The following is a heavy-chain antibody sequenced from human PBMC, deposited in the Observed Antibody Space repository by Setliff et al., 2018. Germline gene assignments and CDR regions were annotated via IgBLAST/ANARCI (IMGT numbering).Heavy chain of an antibody. CDR3: ARDGQYYGSGFYSTRYYYSYGLDV. CDR2: INPGNGNT. Sequence: ASVKVSCKASGYTFTTYDLHWVRQAPGQRPEWMGWINPGNGNTKYSPKFQDRVTISRATSASTGYMGLTSLTSEDTAVYYCARDGQYYGSGFYSTRYYYSYGLDVWGQGTTVTVSS. V-gene: IGHV1-3*01. J-gene: IGHJ6*02. D-gene: IGHD3-10*01. CDR1: GYTFTTYD.